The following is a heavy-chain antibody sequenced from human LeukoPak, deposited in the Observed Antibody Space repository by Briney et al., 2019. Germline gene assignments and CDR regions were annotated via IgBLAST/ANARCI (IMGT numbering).Heavy chain of an antibody. D-gene: IGHD3-22*01. V-gene: IGHV4-59*01. J-gene: IGHJ4*02. CDR1: GGSISSYY. Sequence: KTSETLSLTCTVSGGSISSYYWSWIRQPPGKGLEWIGYIYYSGSTNYNPSLKSRVTISVDTSKNQFSLKLSSVTAADTAVYYCARVATFIPTWVGGYYYDSPYYFDYWGQGTLVTVSS. CDR2: IYYSGST. CDR3: ARVATFIPTWVGGYYYDSPYYFDY.